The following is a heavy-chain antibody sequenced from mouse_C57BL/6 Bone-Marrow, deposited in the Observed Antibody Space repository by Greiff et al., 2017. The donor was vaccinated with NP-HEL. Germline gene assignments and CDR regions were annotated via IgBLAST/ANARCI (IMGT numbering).Heavy chain of an antibody. V-gene: IGHV14-2*01. CDR2: IYPDDGET. Sequence: EVQLQQSGAELVKPGASVKLSCTASGFNFTDYYMHWVKQRTEQGLEWIGRIYPDDGETKYAPKFQGKATITADTSSSTAYLQLRSLTSEDTDVYNCARYCSSGYYFDYWGQGTTLTVSS. J-gene: IGHJ2*01. CDR3: ARYCSSGYYFDY. CDR1: GFNFTDYY. D-gene: IGHD1-1*01.